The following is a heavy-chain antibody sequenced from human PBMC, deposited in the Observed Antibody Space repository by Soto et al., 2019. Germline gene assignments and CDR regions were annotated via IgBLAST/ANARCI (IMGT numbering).Heavy chain of an antibody. J-gene: IGHJ4*02. Sequence: ASVKVSCKASGYTFTGYYMHWVRQAPGQGLEWMGWINPNSGGTNYAQKFQGRVTVTRDTSISTAYMELSRLRSDDTAVYYCARVSPQLWPYFDYWGQGTLVTVSS. CDR2: INPNSGGT. D-gene: IGHD5-18*01. CDR3: ARVSPQLWPYFDY. CDR1: GYTFTGYY. V-gene: IGHV1-2*02.